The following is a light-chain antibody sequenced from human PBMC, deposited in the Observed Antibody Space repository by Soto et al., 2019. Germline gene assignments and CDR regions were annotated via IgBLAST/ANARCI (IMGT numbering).Light chain of an antibody. J-gene: IGKJ4*01. CDR3: EQYAYSPLT. V-gene: IGKV3-20*01. CDR1: QTVGNNY. Sequence: EIVLTQSPGTLSLSPGERATISCRASQTVGNNYLAWFQQTPGQAPRLLIFDASSRATGIPDRFSGSGSGTDFPLTINRLEPDDFTVYYCEQYAYSPLTFGGGTKVEF. CDR2: DAS.